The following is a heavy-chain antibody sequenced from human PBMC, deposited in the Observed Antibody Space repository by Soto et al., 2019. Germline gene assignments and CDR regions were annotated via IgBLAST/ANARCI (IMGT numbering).Heavy chain of an antibody. V-gene: IGHV3-30*18. D-gene: IGHD2-21*01. J-gene: IGHJ4*02. CDR1: GFIFSNYG. CDR3: ANVGVVDSPLDH. CDR2: ISYDGSDI. Sequence: QVQLVESGGGVVQPGRSLRLSCAGSGFIFSNYGMHWVRQAPGKGLEWVAFISYDGSDILYADSVKGRFTISRDNFKSTLFLHVNRSNAEDAVVYFCANVGVVDSPLDHWGQGSLLTVSS.